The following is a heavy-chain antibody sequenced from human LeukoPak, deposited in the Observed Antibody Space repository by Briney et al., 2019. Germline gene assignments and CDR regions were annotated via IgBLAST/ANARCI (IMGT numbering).Heavy chain of an antibody. CDR2: ISWNSGSI. V-gene: IGHV3-9*01. D-gene: IGHD2-2*01. CDR1: GFTFDDYA. Sequence: LTGGSLRLSCAASGFTFDDYAMHWVRQAPGKGLEWVSGISWNSGSIGYADSVKGRFTISRDNAKNSLYLQMNSLRAEDTALYYCAKSNCSSTSCYDGFNWFDPWGQGTPVTVSS. J-gene: IGHJ5*02. CDR3: AKSNCSSTSCYDGFNWFDP.